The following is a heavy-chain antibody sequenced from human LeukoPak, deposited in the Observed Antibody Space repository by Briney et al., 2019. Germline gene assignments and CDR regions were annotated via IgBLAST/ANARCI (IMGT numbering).Heavy chain of an antibody. CDR3: ARGGRGYSYGYYFDF. J-gene: IGHJ4*02. Sequence: SVKVSCKASVGTFSTYAISSVRQSAGHGRECRGGIIPIFGTANYAQKFQGRITITAAESTSTAYMEMSSLRSEDTAVYYCARGGRGYSYGYYFDFWGQGTLVTVSS. CDR2: IIPIFGTA. V-gene: IGHV1-69*13. D-gene: IGHD5-18*01. CDR1: VGTFSTYA.